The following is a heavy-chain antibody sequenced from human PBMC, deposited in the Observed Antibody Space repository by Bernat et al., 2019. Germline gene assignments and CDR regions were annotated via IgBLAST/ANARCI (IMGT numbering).Heavy chain of an antibody. CDR2: ISASGSTI. D-gene: IGHD5-18*01. J-gene: IGHJ4*02. CDR3: ARAGGRAYSYGDGVY. V-gene: IGHV3-48*02. Sequence: EVRLVQSGGGLAQPGGSLRLSCAASGFTFSSYSMNWVRQAPGKGLEWVSYISASGSTIYYADSVKGRFTISRDSAKNSLYLQMNSLRDEDMAVYYCARAGGRAYSYGDGVYWGQGSLVTVSS. CDR1: GFTFSSYS.